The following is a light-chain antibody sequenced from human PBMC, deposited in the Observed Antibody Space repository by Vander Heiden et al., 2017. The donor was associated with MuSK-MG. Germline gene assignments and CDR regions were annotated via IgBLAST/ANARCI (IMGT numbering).Light chain of an antibody. CDR3: QSADSIVTYGV. CDR1: ALPKHY. V-gene: IGLV3-25*03. CDR2: KDS. Sequence: SFELTQPPSVSVSPGQTARITCSGDALPKHYAYWYQQKPGQAPVLVIYKDSERSSGIPERFSGSRSGTTVTLTISGVQAEDEAADDCQSADSIVTYGVFGGGTKLTVL. J-gene: IGLJ3*02.